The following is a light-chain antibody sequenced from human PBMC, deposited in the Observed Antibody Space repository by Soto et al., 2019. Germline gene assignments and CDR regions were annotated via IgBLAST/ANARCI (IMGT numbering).Light chain of an antibody. Sequence: EIVLTQSPGTLSLSPGERATVSCRASHSVGSLLAWYQQKPGQAPRLLIYDASNRATGIPARFSGSGSGTDFTLTISSLEPEDFAVYYCQQRSNWPPITFGQGTRLEIK. CDR3: QQRSNWPPIT. V-gene: IGKV3-11*01. J-gene: IGKJ5*01. CDR2: DAS. CDR1: HSVGSL.